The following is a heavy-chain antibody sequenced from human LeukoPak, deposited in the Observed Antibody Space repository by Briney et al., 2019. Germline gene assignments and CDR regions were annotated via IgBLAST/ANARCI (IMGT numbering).Heavy chain of an antibody. CDR2: IKQDGSEK. CDR3: AREAKYYDILTGYYSPFNFDY. Sequence: GGSLRLFCAASGFTFSNYGMSWVRQAPGKGLEWVANIKQDGSEKYYVDSVKGRFTISRDNAKNSLYLQMNSLRAEDTAVYYCAREAKYYDILTGYYSPFNFDYWGQGTLVTVSS. J-gene: IGHJ4*02. D-gene: IGHD3-9*01. CDR1: GFTFSNYG. V-gene: IGHV3-7*01.